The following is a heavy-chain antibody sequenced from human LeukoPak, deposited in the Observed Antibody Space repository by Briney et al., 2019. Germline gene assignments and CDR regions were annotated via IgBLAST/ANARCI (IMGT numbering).Heavy chain of an antibody. CDR1: GFTFSSYS. V-gene: IGHV3-23*01. Sequence: PGGSLRLSCAASGFTFSSYSMNWVRQAPGKGLEWVSGISGSGGNTYYADSVKGRFSISRDNSRNTVSVQMNSLRAEDTAVYYCAKVAYCSGGSCNFQHWGQGTLVTVSS. J-gene: IGHJ1*01. CDR2: ISGSGGNT. D-gene: IGHD2-15*01. CDR3: AKVAYCSGGSCNFQH.